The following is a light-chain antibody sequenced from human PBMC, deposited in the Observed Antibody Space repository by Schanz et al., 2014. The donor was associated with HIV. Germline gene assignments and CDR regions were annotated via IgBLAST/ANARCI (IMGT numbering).Light chain of an antibody. CDR2: GAS. CDR1: QIIGTN. CDR3: QQYGSSPWT. Sequence: ERVMTQSPATLSVSPGERAALSCRASQIIGTNLAWYQQRPGQAPSLLIYGASSRATGIPDRFSGSGSGTDFTLTISRLEPEDFAVYYCQQYGSSPWTFGQGTKVEIK. V-gene: IGKV3-20*01. J-gene: IGKJ1*01.